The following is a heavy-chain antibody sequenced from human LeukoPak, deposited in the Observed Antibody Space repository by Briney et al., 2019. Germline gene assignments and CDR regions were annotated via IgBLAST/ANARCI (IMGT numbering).Heavy chain of an antibody. CDR3: ARVTVTRWFDP. CDR1: GGSFSAYF. V-gene: IGHV4-34*01. Sequence: PSETLSLTCTFYGGSFSAYFWSWIRQPPGKGLEWIGEINHSGSTNYNPSLKSRVTISVDSSKNQFSLKLSSVTAADTAVYYCARVTVTRWFDPWGQGTLVTVSS. J-gene: IGHJ5*02. D-gene: IGHD4-17*01. CDR2: INHSGST.